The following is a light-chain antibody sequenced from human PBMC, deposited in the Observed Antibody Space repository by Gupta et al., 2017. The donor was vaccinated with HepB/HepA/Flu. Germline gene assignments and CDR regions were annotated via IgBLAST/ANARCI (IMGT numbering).Light chain of an antibody. CDR3: KQALQTPQT. Sequence: DIVMTQSPLSLPVNPGEPASISCRSSQSLLHSNGYNYLDWYLQKPGQSPQLLIYLGSNRASGVPDRFSGSGSGTDFTLKISRVDAEDVGVYYCKQALQTPQTFGQGTKVEIK. J-gene: IGKJ1*01. CDR1: QSLLHSNGYNY. CDR2: LGS. V-gene: IGKV2-28*01.